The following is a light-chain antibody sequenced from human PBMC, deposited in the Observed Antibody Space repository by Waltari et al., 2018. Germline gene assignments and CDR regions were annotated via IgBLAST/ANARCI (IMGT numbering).Light chain of an antibody. J-gene: IGLJ3*02. Sequence: QTVVTQEPAFSVSPGGTITLTCALTSGSVSTSDYPSWYQQTPCQAPRTLIYSTNIRSSGVPDRFSGSIIGNKAALTITGAQADDESDCYCVLYGGNGIWVFGGGTRLTVL. CDR1: SGSVSTSDY. CDR2: STN. CDR3: VLYGGNGIWV. V-gene: IGLV8-61*01.